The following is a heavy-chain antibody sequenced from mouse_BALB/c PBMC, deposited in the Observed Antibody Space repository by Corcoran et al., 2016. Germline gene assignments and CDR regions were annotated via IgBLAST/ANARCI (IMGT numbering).Heavy chain of an antibody. CDR1: GYTFSSYW. CDR3: ARRGRYAYYFDY. Sequence: QVQLQQSGAELMKPGASVKISCKATGYTFSSYWIEWVKQRPGHGLEWIGELLPGSGSTNYNEKFKGKATFTADTSSNTAYMQLSSLTSEDSAVYYCARRGRYAYYFDYWGQGTTLTVSS. CDR2: LLPGSGST. V-gene: IGHV1-9*01. D-gene: IGHD2-14*01. J-gene: IGHJ2*01.